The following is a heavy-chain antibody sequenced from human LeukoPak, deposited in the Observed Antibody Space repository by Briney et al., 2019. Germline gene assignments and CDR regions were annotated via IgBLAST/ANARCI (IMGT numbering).Heavy chain of an antibody. CDR1: GGSISSYY. D-gene: IGHD5-24*01. V-gene: IGHV4-4*07. CDR2: IYTSGST. J-gene: IGHJ4*02. CDR3: ASSRDGYNLYYFDY. Sequence: PSETLSLTCTVSGGSISSYYWSWIRQPAGKGLEWIGRIYTSGSTNYNPSLKSRVTMSVDTSKNQFSLKLSSVTAADTAVYYCASSRDGYNLYYFDYWGQGTLITVSS.